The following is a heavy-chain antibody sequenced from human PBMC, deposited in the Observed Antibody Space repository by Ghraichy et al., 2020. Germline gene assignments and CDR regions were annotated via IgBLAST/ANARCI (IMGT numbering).Heavy chain of an antibody. V-gene: IGHV4-59*08. Sequence: GSLRLSCTVSGGSISSYYWSWIRQPPGKGLEWIGYIYYSGSTNYNPSLKSRVTISVDTSKNQFSLKLSSVTAADTAVYYCARTPLTNSGYGYFDYWGQGTLVTVSS. CDR3: ARTPLTNSGYGYFDY. J-gene: IGHJ4*02. CDR1: GGSISSYY. CDR2: IYYSGST. D-gene: IGHD5-12*01.